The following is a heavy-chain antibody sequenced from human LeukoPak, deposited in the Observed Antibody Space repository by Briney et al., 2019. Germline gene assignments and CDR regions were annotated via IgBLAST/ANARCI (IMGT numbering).Heavy chain of an antibody. CDR3: AREPAKYFTQQLAYYFDY. Sequence: GGSLRLSCAASGFIFSNAWMSWVRQAPGKGLEWVGRIKTKADAGTTDYADSVKGRFTISRDNSKNTLYLQMNSLRAEDTAVYYCAREPAKYFTQQLAYYFDYWGQGTLVTVSS. V-gene: IGHV3-15*01. D-gene: IGHD6-13*01. J-gene: IGHJ4*02. CDR2: IKTKADAGTT. CDR1: GFIFSNAW.